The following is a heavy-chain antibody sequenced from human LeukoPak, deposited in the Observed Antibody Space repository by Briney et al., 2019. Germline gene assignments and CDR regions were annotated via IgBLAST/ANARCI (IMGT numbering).Heavy chain of an antibody. V-gene: IGHV5-51*01. CDR3: ARHYSVFLDWSSPYFDY. CDR1: GYIFTSYW. Sequence: GESLKISCKGSGYIFTSYWIGWVRQMPGKGLEWMGIIYPGDSDTSYSPSLQGHVTISPDKAISTAYQQWSSLKASDTAMYYCARHYSVFLDWSSPYFDYWGQGTLVTVSS. J-gene: IGHJ4*02. D-gene: IGHD3-9*01. CDR2: IYPGDSDT.